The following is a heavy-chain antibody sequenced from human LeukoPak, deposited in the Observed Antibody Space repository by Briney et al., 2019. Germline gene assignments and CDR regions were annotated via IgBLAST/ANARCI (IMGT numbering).Heavy chain of an antibody. J-gene: IGHJ6*03. CDR3: AKFGTYPVHVSYSYYYMDV. Sequence: SETLSLTCTVSGGSISAHYWSWIRQPPGRGLEYIGDVYYTGTTNYNPSLKSRVTMSVDTSKNQFSLRLTSVTAADTALYYCAKFGTYPVHVSYSYYYMDVWGKGTTVTVSS. CDR2: VYYTGTT. D-gene: IGHD1-26*01. CDR1: GGSISAHY. V-gene: IGHV4-59*11.